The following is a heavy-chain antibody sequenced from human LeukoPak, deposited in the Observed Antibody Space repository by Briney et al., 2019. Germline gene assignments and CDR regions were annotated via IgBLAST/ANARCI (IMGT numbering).Heavy chain of an antibody. V-gene: IGHV1-2*02. D-gene: IGHD6-13*01. CDR1: GYTFTGYY. CDR3: ARGRYSSSWSPFY. J-gene: IGHJ4*02. CDR2: INPNSGGT. Sequence: VASVTVSCKASGYTFTGYYMHWVRQAPGQGLEWMGWINPNSGGTNYAQKFQGRVTMTRDTSISTAYMELSRLRSDDTAVYYCARGRYSSSWSPFYWGQGTLVTVSS.